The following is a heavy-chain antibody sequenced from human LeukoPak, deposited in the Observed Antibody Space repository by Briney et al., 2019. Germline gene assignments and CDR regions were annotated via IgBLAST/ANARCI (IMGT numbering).Heavy chain of an antibody. CDR3: ANLYSYGPEYFQH. V-gene: IGHV3-74*01. J-gene: IGHJ1*01. Sequence: GGSLRLSCAASGFTFSNYWMHWVRQAPGKGLVWVSRINTDGSTTSYADSVEGRFTISRDNSKNTLYLQMNSLRAEDTAVYYCANLYSYGPEYFQHWGQGTLVTVSS. CDR2: INTDGSTT. D-gene: IGHD5-18*01. CDR1: GFTFSNYW.